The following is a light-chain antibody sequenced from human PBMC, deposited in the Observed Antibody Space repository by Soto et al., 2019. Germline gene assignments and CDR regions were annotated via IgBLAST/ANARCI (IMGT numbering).Light chain of an antibody. CDR2: LGS. V-gene: IGKV2-28*01. CDR1: ETLLNGYNY. Sequence: DIVLTQSPLSLPVTPGESASISCKSNETLLNGYNYLDWFLQRPGQSPQLLIYLGSNRASGVPDRFSGSGSGTDFTLKISRVEAEDVGIYYCMQALQTPRTFGQGTKVEI. CDR3: MQALQTPRT. J-gene: IGKJ1*01.